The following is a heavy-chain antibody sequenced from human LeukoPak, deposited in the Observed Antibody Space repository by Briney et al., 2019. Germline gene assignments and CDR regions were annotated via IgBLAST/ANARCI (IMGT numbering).Heavy chain of an antibody. V-gene: IGHV3-21*01. J-gene: IGHJ4*02. CDR3: AVLWFGESDLDY. Sequence: GGSLRLSCAASGFTFSSYSMNWVRQAPGKGLEWVSSISSSSSYIYYADSVKGRFTISRDNAKNSLYLQMNSLRAEDAVVYYCAVLWFGESDLDYWGQGTLVTVSS. CDR1: GFTFSSYS. D-gene: IGHD3-10*01. CDR2: ISSSSSYI.